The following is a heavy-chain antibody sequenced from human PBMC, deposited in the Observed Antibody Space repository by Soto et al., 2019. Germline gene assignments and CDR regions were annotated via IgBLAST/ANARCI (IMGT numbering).Heavy chain of an antibody. D-gene: IGHD3-22*01. CDR1: GYTLTELS. CDR3: ATVAYYYDSSGYFHFDY. CDR2: FDPEDGET. Sequence: ASVKVSCKVSGYTLTELSMHWVRQAPGKGLEWMGGFDPEDGETIYAQKFQGRVTMTEDTSTDTAYMELSSLRSEDTAVYYCATVAYYYDSSGYFHFDYWGQGTLVTVS. V-gene: IGHV1-24*01. J-gene: IGHJ4*02.